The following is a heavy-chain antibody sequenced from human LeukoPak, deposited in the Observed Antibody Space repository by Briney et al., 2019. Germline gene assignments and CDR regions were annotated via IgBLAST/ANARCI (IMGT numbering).Heavy chain of an antibody. Sequence: SETLSLTCAVYGGSFSGYYWSWIRQPPGKGLEWIGEINHSGSTNYNPSLKSRVTISVDTSKNQFSLKLSSLTAADTAVYYCARRKNYYDSSGYRSYWYFDLWGRGTLVTVSS. CDR1: GGSFSGYY. J-gene: IGHJ2*01. V-gene: IGHV4-34*01. CDR3: ARRKNYYDSSGYRSYWYFDL. CDR2: INHSGST. D-gene: IGHD3-22*01.